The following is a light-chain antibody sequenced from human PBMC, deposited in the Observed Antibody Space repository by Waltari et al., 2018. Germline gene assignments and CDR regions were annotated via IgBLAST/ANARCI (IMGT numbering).Light chain of an antibody. CDR2: GAS. CDR3: QQCGSSPPYS. Sequence: IVLTQSPGTLSLSPGERASLSCRASQNVRNNYLAWYQHKPGQAPRVLIYGASTRATGIEDRFSGRGSGTDFTLTISRLEPEDFAVYYCQQCGSSPPYSFGQGTKLEIK. V-gene: IGKV3-20*01. J-gene: IGKJ2*01. CDR1: QNVRNNY.